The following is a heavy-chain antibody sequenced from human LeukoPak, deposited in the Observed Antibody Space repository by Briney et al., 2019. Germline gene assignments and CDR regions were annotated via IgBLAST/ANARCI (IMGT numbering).Heavy chain of an antibody. CDR1: GFTFSSYG. Sequence: GGSLRLSCAASGFTFSSYGIHWVRQALGKGPEWVAFIRYDGTNKWYADSVKGRFTISRDNSKNMLYLQMNSLRAEDTAVYHCAKDRDYGDYPSAYYYYMDVWGKGTTVTVSS. CDR2: IRYDGTNK. CDR3: AKDRDYGDYPSAYYYYMDV. D-gene: IGHD4-17*01. J-gene: IGHJ6*03. V-gene: IGHV3-30*02.